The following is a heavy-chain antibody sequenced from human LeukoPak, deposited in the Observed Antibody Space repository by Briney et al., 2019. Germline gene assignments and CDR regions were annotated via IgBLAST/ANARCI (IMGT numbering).Heavy chain of an antibody. CDR1: GFTFSSYW. CDR2: IKQDGSEK. V-gene: IGHV3-7*01. D-gene: IGHD2-2*02. Sequence: GGSLRLSCAASGFTFSSYWMSWVRQAPGRGLEWVANIKQDGSEKYYVDSVKGRFTIFRDNAKNSLYLQMNSLRAEDTAVYYCARDRCSSTSCYTPDAFDIWGQGTMVTVSS. J-gene: IGHJ3*02. CDR3: ARDRCSSTSCYTPDAFDI.